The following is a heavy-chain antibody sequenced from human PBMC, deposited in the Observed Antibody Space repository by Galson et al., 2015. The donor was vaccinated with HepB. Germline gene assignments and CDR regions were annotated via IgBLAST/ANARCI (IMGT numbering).Heavy chain of an antibody. J-gene: IGHJ6*02. CDR3: ARRISLVRGIITKPDYYYGMDV. CDR2: INPDGSEK. Sequence: SLRLSCAASEFTFSSYWMNWVRQAPGKGLEWVANINPDGSEKYYVASLKGRFPLSRDNAKNSLYLQMDSLRAEDTAVYYCARRISLVRGIITKPDYYYGMDVWGQGTTVTVAS. CDR1: EFTFSSYW. V-gene: IGHV3-7*03. D-gene: IGHD3-10*01.